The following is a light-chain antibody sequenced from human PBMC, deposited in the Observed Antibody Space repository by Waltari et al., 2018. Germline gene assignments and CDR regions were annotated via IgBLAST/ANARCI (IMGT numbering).Light chain of an antibody. CDR1: QSISSY. J-gene: IGKJ4*01. Sequence: DVQMTQSPSSLSASLGDRVTITCRAGQSISSYLNWYQQKPGMAPKLLFYASSTLQTGVPSRFSGSGSGTDFTLTISSLQPEDFATYYCQQSFTTPLTFGGGTKVEIK. CDR2: ASS. V-gene: IGKV1-39*01. CDR3: QQSFTTPLT.